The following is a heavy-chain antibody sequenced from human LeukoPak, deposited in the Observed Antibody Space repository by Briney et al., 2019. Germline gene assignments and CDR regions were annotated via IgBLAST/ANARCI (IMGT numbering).Heavy chain of an antibody. Sequence: GGSLRLSCAASGFTFSSYSMNWVRQAPGKGLEWVSCISSSSSYIYYADSVKGRFTISRDNAKNSLYLQVNSLRAEDTAVYYCARFGVPYGVHVWGQGTTVTVSS. CDR2: ISSSSSYI. V-gene: IGHV3-21*01. J-gene: IGHJ6*02. D-gene: IGHD3-16*01. CDR3: ARFGVPYGVHV. CDR1: GFTFSSYS.